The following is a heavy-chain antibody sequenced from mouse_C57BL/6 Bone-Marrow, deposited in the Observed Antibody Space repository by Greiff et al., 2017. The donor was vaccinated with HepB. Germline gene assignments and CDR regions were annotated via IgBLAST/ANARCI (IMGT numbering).Heavy chain of an antibody. CDR2: ISGGGGNT. V-gene: IGHV5-9*01. D-gene: IGHD1-1*01. J-gene: IGHJ2*01. CDR3: ARHFYYYGSFLYYFDY. Sequence: EVKLMESGGGLVKPGGSLKLSCAASGFTFSSYTMSWVRQTPEKRLEWVATISGGGGNTYYPDSVKGRFTISRDNAKNTLYLQMSSLRSEDTALYYCARHFYYYGSFLYYFDYWGQGTTLTVSS. CDR1: GFTFSSYT.